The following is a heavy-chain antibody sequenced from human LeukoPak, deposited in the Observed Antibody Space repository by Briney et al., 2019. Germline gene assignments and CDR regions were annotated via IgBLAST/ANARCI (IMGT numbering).Heavy chain of an antibody. J-gene: IGHJ5*02. CDR1: GYTFTGYS. V-gene: IGHV1-2*02. CDR2: INPNSGGT. CDR3: ARKRSSGSRPLDWFDP. Sequence: ASVKVCCKASGYTFTGYSMHWVRQAPGQGLERMGWINPNSGGTNYAQKFQGRVTMTRDTSISTAYMELSRLRSDDTAVYYCARKRSSGSRPLDWFDPWGQGTLVTASS. D-gene: IGHD6-19*01.